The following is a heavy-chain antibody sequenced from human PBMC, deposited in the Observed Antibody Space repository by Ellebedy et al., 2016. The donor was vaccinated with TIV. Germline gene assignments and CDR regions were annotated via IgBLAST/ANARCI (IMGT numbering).Heavy chain of an antibody. CDR1: GFTFSSYA. CDR2: ISGSGGST. J-gene: IGHJ4*02. D-gene: IGHD4-23*01. Sequence: GESLKISXAASGFTFSSYAMSWVRQAPGKGLEWVSAISGSGGSTYYADSVKGRFTISRDNSKNTLYLQMNSLRAEDTAVYYCAKDRFAMVIYYFDYWGQGTLVTVS. V-gene: IGHV3-23*01. CDR3: AKDRFAMVIYYFDY.